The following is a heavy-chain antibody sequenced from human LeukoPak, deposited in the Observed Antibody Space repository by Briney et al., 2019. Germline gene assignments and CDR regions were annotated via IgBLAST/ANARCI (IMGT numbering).Heavy chain of an antibody. J-gene: IGHJ3*02. CDR1: GYTFTNYG. V-gene: IGHV1-18*01. CDR2: ISVYNGNT. Sequence: GASVKVSCKASGYTFTNYGISWVRQAPGQGLEWMGWISVYNGNTNYAQKLQGRVSMTTDTSTTTAYMELRSLRSDDTAVYYCARGPVGATNAFHIWGQGTLVTVSS. CDR3: ARGPVGATNAFHI. D-gene: IGHD1-26*01.